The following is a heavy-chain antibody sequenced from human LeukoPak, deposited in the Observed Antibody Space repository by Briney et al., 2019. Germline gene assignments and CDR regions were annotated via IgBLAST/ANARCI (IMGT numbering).Heavy chain of an antibody. CDR2: IYYSGST. D-gene: IGHD3-10*01. CDR3: ARVRGPPYYWFGP. V-gene: IGHV4-31*03. Sequence: PSQTLSLTCTVSGGSISSGGYYWSWIRQHPGKGLEWIGYIYYSGSTYYNPSLKSRVTISVDTSKNQFSLKLSSVTAADTAVYYCARVRGPPYYWFGPWGQGTLVTVSS. CDR1: GGSISSGGYY. J-gene: IGHJ5*02.